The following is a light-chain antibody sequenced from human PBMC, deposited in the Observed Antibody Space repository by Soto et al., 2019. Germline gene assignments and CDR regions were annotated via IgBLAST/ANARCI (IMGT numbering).Light chain of an antibody. Sequence: DIQMTQSPSSLSPSVGDRVTITCRASRSISDWLAWYQQKPGKAPELLIFDASNLKSGVSSRFSGSGSGTEFTLTISRLQPDDVATYYCLQYSIHSGTFGQGTKVEIK. J-gene: IGKJ1*01. CDR1: RSISDW. CDR2: DAS. V-gene: IGKV1-5*01. CDR3: LQYSIHSGT.